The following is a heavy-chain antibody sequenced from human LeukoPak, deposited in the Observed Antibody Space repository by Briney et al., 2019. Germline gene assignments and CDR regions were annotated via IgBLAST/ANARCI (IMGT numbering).Heavy chain of an antibody. Sequence: SETLSLTCTVSGGSISSYYWSWIRQPPGKGLEWIGYIYYSGSTNYNPSLKSRVTISVDTSKNQFSLKLSSATAADTAVYYCARFPLLTGIRLDGYYFDYWGQGTLATVSS. CDR1: GGSISSYY. CDR2: IYYSGST. D-gene: IGHD7-27*01. CDR3: ARFPLLTGIRLDGYYFDY. V-gene: IGHV4-59*01. J-gene: IGHJ4*02.